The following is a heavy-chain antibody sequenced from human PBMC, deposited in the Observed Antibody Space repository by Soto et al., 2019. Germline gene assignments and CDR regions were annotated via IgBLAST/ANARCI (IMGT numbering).Heavy chain of an antibody. CDR3: ARDLQNIAAAGINRFDP. J-gene: IGHJ5*02. Sequence: RLSCAASGFTFSSYGMHWVRQAPGKGLEWVAVIWYDGSNKYYADSVKGRFTISRDNSKNTLYLQMNSLRAEDTAVYYCARDLQNIAAAGINRFDPWGQGTLVTVSS. CDR2: IWYDGSNK. CDR1: GFTFSSYG. V-gene: IGHV3-33*01. D-gene: IGHD6-13*01.